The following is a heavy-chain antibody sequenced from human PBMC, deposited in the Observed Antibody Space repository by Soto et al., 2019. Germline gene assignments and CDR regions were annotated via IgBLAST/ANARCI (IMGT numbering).Heavy chain of an antibody. CDR2: FYYTTT. D-gene: IGHD3-22*01. J-gene: IGHJ4*02. V-gene: IGHV4-59*01. Sequence: SETLSLTCTVSGGSTSSYYWSWIRQPPGKGLECIGYFYYTTTNYNPSLKSRVTISVDTSKNQFALKLSSVTTADTAVYYCARGSYDSSVYYYEPFDSWGQGTLVTVSS. CDR1: GGSTSSYY. CDR3: ARGSYDSSVYYYEPFDS.